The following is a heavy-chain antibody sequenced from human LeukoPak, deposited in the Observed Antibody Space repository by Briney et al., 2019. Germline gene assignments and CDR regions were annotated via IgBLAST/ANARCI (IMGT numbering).Heavy chain of an antibody. CDR3: ARGYTSNWDNWFGP. V-gene: IGHV1-2*06. D-gene: IGHD6-19*01. CDR1: GYTFTGYY. J-gene: IGHJ5*02. Sequence: ASVKVSCKASGYTFTGYYMHWVRQAPGQGLEWMGRINPNIGSTIYAQKFQGRVTMTRDTSLSTAYMELSSLRSDDTAVYNCARGYTSNWDNWFGPWGQGTPVTVSS. CDR2: INPNIGST.